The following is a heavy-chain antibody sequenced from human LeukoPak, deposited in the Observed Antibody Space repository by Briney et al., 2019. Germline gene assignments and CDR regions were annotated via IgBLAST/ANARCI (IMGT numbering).Heavy chain of an antibody. V-gene: IGHV4-39*07. CDR1: GGSISSSTYY. J-gene: IGHJ3*02. CDR3: ARPNGLDALDI. CDR2: ISYSGST. Sequence: PSETLSLTCTVSGGSISSSTYYWGWIRQPPGKGLEWIGSISYSGSTYYNPSLKSRVTISVDTSKNQFSLKLSSVTAADTAVYYCARPNGLDALDIWGQGTMVTVSS. D-gene: IGHD3/OR15-3a*01.